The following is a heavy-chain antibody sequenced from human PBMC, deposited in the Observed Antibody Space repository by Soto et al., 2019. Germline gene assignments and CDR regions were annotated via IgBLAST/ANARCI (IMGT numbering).Heavy chain of an antibody. Sequence: GESLKISCQGSGNSFTGYGITWVRQMPGKGLEWMGRVDPSGSYPTYSPSFQGHVTISIDRSVTTAYLQWSSLEAPDTAMYYCARHLPHGPGTPHGFDVWGQGTSVTLSS. J-gene: IGHJ6*02. CDR3: ARHLPHGPGTPHGFDV. CDR2: VDPSGSYP. CDR1: GNSFTGYG. D-gene: IGHD2-2*01. V-gene: IGHV5-10-1*01.